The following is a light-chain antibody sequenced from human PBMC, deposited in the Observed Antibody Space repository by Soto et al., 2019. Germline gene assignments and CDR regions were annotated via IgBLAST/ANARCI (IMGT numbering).Light chain of an antibody. V-gene: IGKV3-20*01. CDR1: QSLSSNF. Sequence: EIVLTQSPGTLSLSPGERATLSCRASQSLSSNFLAWYQQRPGQAPRLLIYGASSRATGIPDRFSGSGSATDFTLTISRLEPEDFAVYYCQQSGSSPRYTFGQGTKLEIK. J-gene: IGKJ2*01. CDR2: GAS. CDR3: QQSGSSPRYT.